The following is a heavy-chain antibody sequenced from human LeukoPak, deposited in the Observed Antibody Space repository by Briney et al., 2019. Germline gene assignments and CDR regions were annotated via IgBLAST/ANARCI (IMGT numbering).Heavy chain of an antibody. D-gene: IGHD2-15*01. V-gene: IGHV1-18*04. CDR1: GYTFTSYG. J-gene: IGHJ4*02. Sequence: ASVKVSCKTSGYTFTSYGISWVRQAPGQGLEWMGWINPNNGNTDYAQRLQGRLTVTKDTSTSTAYMELRSLRSDDTALYYCARDVGQYCSGGGCYPLDYWGQGTLVTVSS. CDR3: ARDVGQYCSGGGCYPLDY. CDR2: INPNNGNT.